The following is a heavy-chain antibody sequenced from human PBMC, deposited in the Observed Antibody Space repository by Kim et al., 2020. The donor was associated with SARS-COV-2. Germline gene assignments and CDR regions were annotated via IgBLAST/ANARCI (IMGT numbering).Heavy chain of an antibody. CDR2: TYYRSKWYY. D-gene: IGHD3-16*01. V-gene: IGHV6-1*01. CDR3: ARDLRRPGGVGTFDY. J-gene: IGHJ4*02. Sequence: SQTLSLTCAISGDSVSGNNPAWNWIRQSPSRGLEWLGRTYYRSKWYYDYAVSVKSRITINPDTSKNQFSLQLNSVTPEDTAVYYCARDLRRPGGVGTFDYWVQGILVTVSS. CDR1: GDSVSGNNPA.